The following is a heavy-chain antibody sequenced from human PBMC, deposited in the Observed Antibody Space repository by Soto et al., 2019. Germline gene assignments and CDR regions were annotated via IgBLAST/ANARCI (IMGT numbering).Heavy chain of an antibody. D-gene: IGHD3-10*01. CDR3: ARGGGDYGDWFDP. CDR1: GGTFSSYA. V-gene: IGHV1-69*12. J-gene: IGHJ5*02. CDR2: IIPIFGTA. Sequence: QVQLVQSGAEVKKPGSSVKVSCKASGGTFSSYAISWVRQAPGQGLEWMGGIIPIFGTANYAQKFQGRVTIPADESTGTAYREVSSLRSGDPAVYYWARGGGDYGDWFDPWGQGTLVTVSS.